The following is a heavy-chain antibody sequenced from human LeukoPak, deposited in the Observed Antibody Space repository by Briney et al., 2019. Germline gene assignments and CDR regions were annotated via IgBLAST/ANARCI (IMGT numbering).Heavy chain of an antibody. D-gene: IGHD1-26*01. J-gene: IGHJ4*02. V-gene: IGHV3-7*01. CDR2: IKQDGSEK. CDR3: ARSGSDFDY. CDR1: GFTFSSYW. Sequence: GGSLRLSCAASGFTFSSYWMSWVRQAPGKGLEWVANIKQDGSEKYYVDSVKGRFTISRDNAENSLYLQMDSLRAEGTAVYYCARSGSDFDYWGQGTLVTVSS.